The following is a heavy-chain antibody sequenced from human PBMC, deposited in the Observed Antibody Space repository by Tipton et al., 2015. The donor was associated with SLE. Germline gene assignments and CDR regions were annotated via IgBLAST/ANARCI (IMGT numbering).Heavy chain of an antibody. D-gene: IGHD6-19*01. Sequence: QLVQSGAEVKKPGSSVKVSCKASGGTFSSYAISWVRQAPGQGLEWMGGIIPIFGTANYAQKFQGRVTITADKSTSTAYMELSSRRSEDTAVYYCARVGAQWLVPAFDIWGQGTMVTVSS. J-gene: IGHJ3*02. V-gene: IGHV1-69*06. CDR1: GGTFSSYA. CDR2: IIPIFGTA. CDR3: ARVGAQWLVPAFDI.